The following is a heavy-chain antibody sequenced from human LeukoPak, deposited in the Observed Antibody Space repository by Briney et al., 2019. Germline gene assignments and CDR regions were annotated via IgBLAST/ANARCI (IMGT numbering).Heavy chain of an antibody. V-gene: IGHV4-61*01. CDR1: GGSVSSGSYY. Sequence: SETLSLTCTVSGGSVSSGSYYWSWIRQPPGKGLEWIGYIYYSGSTNYNPSLKSRVTISVDTSKNQFSLKLSSVTAADTAVYYCARGLTFGGVTVREDYGMDVWGKGTTVTVSS. CDR2: IYYSGST. J-gene: IGHJ6*04. D-gene: IGHD3-16*02. CDR3: ARGLTFGGVTVREDYGMDV.